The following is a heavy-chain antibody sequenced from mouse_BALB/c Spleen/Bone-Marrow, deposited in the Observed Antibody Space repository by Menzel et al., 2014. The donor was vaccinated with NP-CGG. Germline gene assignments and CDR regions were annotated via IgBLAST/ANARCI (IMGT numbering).Heavy chain of an antibody. CDR3: NGNYYAMDF. D-gene: IGHD2-1*01. CDR2: IDPENGDT. CDR1: GFNIKDYY. J-gene: IGHJ4*01. Sequence: EVQVVESGAELVRSGASVKLSCTASGFNIKDYYMHWVKQRPEQGLEWIGWIDPENGDTEYAPKFQGKATMTADTSSNTAYLQLSSLTSEDTAVYYCNGNYYAMDFWGQRTSVTVST. V-gene: IGHV14-4*02.